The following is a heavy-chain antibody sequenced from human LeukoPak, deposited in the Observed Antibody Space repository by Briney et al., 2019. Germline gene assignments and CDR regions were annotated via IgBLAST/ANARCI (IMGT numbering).Heavy chain of an antibody. J-gene: IGHJ4*02. D-gene: IGHD3-3*01. CDR3: AHGERYYDFWSGPSFVEYFDY. CDR1: GYTLTELS. Sequence: ASVKVSCKVSGYTLTELSMHWVRQAPGKGLEWMGGFDPEDGETIYAQKFQGRVTMTEDTSTDTAYMELSSLRSEDTAVYYCAHGERYYDFWSGPSFVEYFDYWGQGPRSPSPQ. V-gene: IGHV1-24*01. CDR2: FDPEDGET.